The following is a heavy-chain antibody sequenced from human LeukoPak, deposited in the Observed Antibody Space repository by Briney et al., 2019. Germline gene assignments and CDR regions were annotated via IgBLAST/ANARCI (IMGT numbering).Heavy chain of an antibody. CDR2: VNPNSGGT. CDR1: GYTFTDYY. J-gene: IGHJ4*02. D-gene: IGHD3-10*01. V-gene: IGHV1-2*02. CDR3: ARGLLTLVGGVIPDIIGY. Sequence: GASVKVSCKASGYTFTDYYIHWVRQAPGQGLEWMGWVNPNSGGTNPAQKFQGRVTMTTDTSSSTAYIDLSSLRSDDTAVYYCARGLLTLVGGVIPDIIGYWGQGTLVTVSS.